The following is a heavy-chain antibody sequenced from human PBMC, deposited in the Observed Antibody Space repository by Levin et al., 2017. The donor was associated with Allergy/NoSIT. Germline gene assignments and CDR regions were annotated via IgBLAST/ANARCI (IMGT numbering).Heavy chain of an antibody. CDR3: AKHLPITSFGVVDNFYFDY. J-gene: IGHJ4*02. Sequence: GESLKISCAASGFTFSSYAMSWVRQAPGKGLEWVSSISGSSNSTYYADSVKGRFTISRDNSKNTLYLQMNSLRAEDTAVYYCAKHLPITSFGVVDNFYFDYWGQGTLVTVSS. V-gene: IGHV3-23*01. CDR1: GFTFSSYA. CDR2: ISGSSNST. D-gene: IGHD3-3*01.